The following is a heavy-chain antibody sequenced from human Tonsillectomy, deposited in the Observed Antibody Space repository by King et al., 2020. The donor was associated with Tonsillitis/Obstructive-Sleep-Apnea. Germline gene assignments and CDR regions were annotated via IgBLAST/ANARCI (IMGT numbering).Heavy chain of an antibody. CDR1: RDTFTDYY. CDR2: INPSSGGT. V-gene: IGHV1-2*02. J-gene: IGHJ4*02. CDR3: AREGLAFDS. Sequence: VQLVESGAEVKKPGASVKVSGKASRDTFTDYYIHWVRQAPGQGLEWMGGINPSSGGTHFAQKFQGRVTMTRDTSISTAYMALSSLRSDDTAVYYCAREGLAFDSWGQGTLVTVSS.